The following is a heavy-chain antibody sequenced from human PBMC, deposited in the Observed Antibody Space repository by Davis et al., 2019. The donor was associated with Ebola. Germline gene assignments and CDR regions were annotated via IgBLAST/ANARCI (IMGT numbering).Heavy chain of an antibody. V-gene: IGHV3-72*01. CDR2: TRNRAHSYTT. CDR1: GFTFSTYA. CDR3: VRVYSRDWVGSYFDY. D-gene: IGHD2-21*02. J-gene: IGHJ4*02. Sequence: GESLKISCAASGFTFSTYAMGWVRQAPGKGLEWVGRTRNRAHSYTTEYAASVKGRFTFSRDDSGSSLYLQMNSLKTEDTAVYYCVRVYSRDWVGSYFDYWGQGTLVTVSS.